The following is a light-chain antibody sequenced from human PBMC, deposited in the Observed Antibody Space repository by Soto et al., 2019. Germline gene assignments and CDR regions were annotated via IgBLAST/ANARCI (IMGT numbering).Light chain of an antibody. V-gene: IGKV1-5*03. CDR3: QHYDSYWT. CDR1: QSIIYW. Sequence: THMTQSLSTLSASVGDRVTITCRTSQSIIYWVAWYQQKPGKAPKLLIYRASTLESGVPSWFSGSGSGTEFTLTISSLQPDDFATYYCQHYDSYWTFGQGTKVDI. J-gene: IGKJ1*01. CDR2: RAS.